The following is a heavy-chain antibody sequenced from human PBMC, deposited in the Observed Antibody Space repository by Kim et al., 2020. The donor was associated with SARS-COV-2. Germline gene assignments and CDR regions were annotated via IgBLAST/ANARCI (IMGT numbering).Heavy chain of an antibody. CDR3: AWIAAANLRTFYI. V-gene: IGHV3-23*01. D-gene: IGHD6-6*01. CDR1: GFTFSSYA. CDR2: ISGSGGRP. J-gene: IGHJ3*02. Sequence: GGSLRLSCAASGFTFSSYAMSWVRQAPGKGLEWVSAISGSGGRPYYADSVKGRFTLSRDTSKTTLYLQMTSLRAEDTAVYYFAWIAAANLRTFYILFQGT.